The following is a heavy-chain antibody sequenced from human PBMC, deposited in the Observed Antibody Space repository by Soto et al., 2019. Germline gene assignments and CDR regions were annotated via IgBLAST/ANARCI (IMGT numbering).Heavy chain of an antibody. Sequence: GGSLRLSCAASGFTFDEYALTWVRQAPVKGLEWVAGINWNGGSKGYADSVKGRFTISRDNSKNTVYLQMSSLRAEDTAVYYCVKGEYYYDSSGYYRFDYWGQGTLVTVSS. CDR3: VKGEYYYDSSGYYRFDY. CDR2: INWNGGSK. D-gene: IGHD3-22*01. V-gene: IGHV3-20*04. CDR1: GFTFDEYA. J-gene: IGHJ4*02.